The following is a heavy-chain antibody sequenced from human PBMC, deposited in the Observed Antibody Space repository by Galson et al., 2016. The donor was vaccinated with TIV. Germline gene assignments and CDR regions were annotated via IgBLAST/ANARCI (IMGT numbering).Heavy chain of an antibody. CDR1: GGTFTSFA. J-gene: IGHJ6*03. CDR3: ARGGWSGDPGDYHYYYMDV. Sequence: SVKVSCKASGGTFTSFAISWVRQSRGQGLEWMGGTVPMFGIVTYAQKFQGKITLTADASTSTAYMELRSLRSDDTAVYYCARGGWSGDPGDYHYYYMDVWGKGTTVMVSS. CDR2: TVPMFGIV. V-gene: IGHV1-69*13. D-gene: IGHD3-3*01.